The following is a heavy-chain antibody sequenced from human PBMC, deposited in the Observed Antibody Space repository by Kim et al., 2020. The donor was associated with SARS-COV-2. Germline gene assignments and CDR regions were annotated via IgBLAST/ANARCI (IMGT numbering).Heavy chain of an antibody. CDR3: ARAPVVPAAAYYFDY. Sequence: PSLKSRVTISVDTSKNQFSLKLSSVTVADTAVYYCARAPVVPAAAYYFDYWGQGTLVTVSS. D-gene: IGHD2-2*01. J-gene: IGHJ4*02. V-gene: IGHV4-31*02.